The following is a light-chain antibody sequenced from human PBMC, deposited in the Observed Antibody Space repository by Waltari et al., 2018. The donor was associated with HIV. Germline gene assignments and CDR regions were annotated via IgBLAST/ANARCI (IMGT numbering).Light chain of an antibody. J-gene: IGLJ2*01. V-gene: IGLV2-14*01. CDR1: SSDVGGYNY. Sequence: QSALTQPASVPGSPGPSITISCTGTSSDVGGYNYLSWYQQHTGKAPKLMIYEVSNRPSGVSNLFSGSKSGNTASLTISGLQAEDEADYYCSSYTSSSTLVVFGGGTKLTVL. CDR3: SSYTSSSTLVV. CDR2: EVS.